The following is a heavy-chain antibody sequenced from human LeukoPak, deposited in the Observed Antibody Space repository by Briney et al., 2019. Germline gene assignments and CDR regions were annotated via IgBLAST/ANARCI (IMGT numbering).Heavy chain of an antibody. CDR2: ISAYNGNT. Sequence: SVKFSCKASGYTFTSYGISWVRHARGQGLEWMGWISAYNGNTNYAQKLQGRVTMTTDTSTTTAYMELRSLRSDDTAVYYCARDRGDIVVVPAAMRDYYYGMDVWGQGTTVTVSS. V-gene: IGHV1-18*01. D-gene: IGHD2-2*01. CDR3: ARDRGDIVVVPAAMRDYYYGMDV. J-gene: IGHJ6*02. CDR1: GYTFTSYG.